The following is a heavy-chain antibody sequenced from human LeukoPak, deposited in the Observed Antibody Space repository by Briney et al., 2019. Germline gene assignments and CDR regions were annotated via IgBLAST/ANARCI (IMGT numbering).Heavy chain of an antibody. CDR1: GGTFSSYA. D-gene: IGHD2-2*01. V-gene: IGHV1-69*13. Sequence: SVKVSCKASGGTFSSYAISWVRQAPGQGLEWMGGIIPIFGTANYAQKFQGRVTITADESTSTAYMELSSLRSEDTAVYYCASNLLYCSSTSCYFDYWGQGTLVPVSS. CDR2: IIPIFGTA. CDR3: ASNLLYCSSTSCYFDY. J-gene: IGHJ4*02.